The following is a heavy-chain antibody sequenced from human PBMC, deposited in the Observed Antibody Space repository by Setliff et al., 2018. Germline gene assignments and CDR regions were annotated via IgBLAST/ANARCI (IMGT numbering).Heavy chain of an antibody. Sequence: ASVKVSCKASGYTFTSYGISWVRQAPGQRLEWMGWINAGNGNTKYSQKFQGRVTITRDTSASTAYMELSSLRSEDTAVYYCARGRRGNYDFWSGYSNWFDPWGQGTLVTVSS. J-gene: IGHJ5*02. CDR2: INAGNGNT. CDR3: ARGRRGNYDFWSGYSNWFDP. V-gene: IGHV1-3*01. D-gene: IGHD3-3*01. CDR1: GYTFTSYG.